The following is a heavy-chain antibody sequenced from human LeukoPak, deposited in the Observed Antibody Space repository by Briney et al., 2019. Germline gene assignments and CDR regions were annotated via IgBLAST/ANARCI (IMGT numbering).Heavy chain of an antibody. CDR2: ISGSGGST. CDR3: ASSTYYYGSGSYYNPNWFDH. Sequence: PGGSLRLSCAASGFTFSSYAMSWVRQAPGKGLEWVSAISGSGGSTYYADSVKGRFTISIDNSKNTLYLQMNSLRAEDTAVYYCASSTYYYGSGSYYNPNWFDHWGQGTLVTVSS. V-gene: IGHV3-23*01. J-gene: IGHJ5*02. CDR1: GFTFSSYA. D-gene: IGHD3-10*01.